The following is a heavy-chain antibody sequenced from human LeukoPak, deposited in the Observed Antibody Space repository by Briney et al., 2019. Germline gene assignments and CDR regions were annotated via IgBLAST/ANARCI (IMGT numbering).Heavy chain of an antibody. CDR1: GFTFSSYG. Sequence: GGSLRLSCAASGFTFSSYGMSWVRQAPGKGLEWVSYISSSGSTIYYADSVKGRFTISRDNAKNSLYLQTNSLRAEDTAVYYCARDSSSSWYMQPVIDYWGQGTLVTVSS. CDR2: ISSSGSTI. CDR3: ARDSSSSWYMQPVIDY. D-gene: IGHD6-13*01. V-gene: IGHV3-48*04. J-gene: IGHJ4*02.